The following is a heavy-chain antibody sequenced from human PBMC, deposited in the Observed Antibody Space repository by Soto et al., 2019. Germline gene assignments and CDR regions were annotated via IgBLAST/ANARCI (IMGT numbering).Heavy chain of an antibody. CDR3: ARDKHYDSSGYT. CDR2: IYYSGST. V-gene: IGHV4-30-4*01. Sequence: KSSETLSLTCTVSGGSISSGDYYWSWIRQPPGKGLEWIGYIYYSGSTYYNPSLKSRVTISVDTSKNQFSLKLSSVTAADTAVYYCARDKHYDSSGYTWGQGTLVTVSS. J-gene: IGHJ5*02. CDR1: GGSISSGDYY. D-gene: IGHD3-22*01.